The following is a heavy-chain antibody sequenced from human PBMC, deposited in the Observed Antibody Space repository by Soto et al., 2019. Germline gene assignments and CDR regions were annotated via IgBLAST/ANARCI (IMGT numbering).Heavy chain of an antibody. CDR1: GGSISSGGYY. Sequence: PSETLSLTCTVSGGSISSGGYYWSWIRQHPGKGLEWIGYIYYSGSTYYNPSLKSRVTISVDTSKNQFSLKLSSVTAADTAVYYCARVRSKRRSTVAQIELDYWGQGTLVTVSS. V-gene: IGHV4-31*03. J-gene: IGHJ4*02. CDR2: IYYSGST. D-gene: IGHD3-3*01. CDR3: ARVRSKRRSTVAQIELDY.